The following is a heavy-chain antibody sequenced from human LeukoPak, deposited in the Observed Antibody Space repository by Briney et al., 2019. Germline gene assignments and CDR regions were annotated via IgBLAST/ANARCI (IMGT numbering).Heavy chain of an antibody. CDR2: ISGSGDII. V-gene: IGHV3-23*01. D-gene: IGHD3-22*01. CDR3: AKDPTDFDSSGQTYFDY. CDR1: GFTFSTCA. J-gene: IGHJ4*02. Sequence: GGSPRLSCAASGFTFSTCAMSWVRQAPGKGLEWVSGISGSGDIIYYSDSVKGRFTISRDNSKNTLFLQMNSLRAEDSALYYCAKDPTDFDSSGQTYFDYWGQGTLVTVSS.